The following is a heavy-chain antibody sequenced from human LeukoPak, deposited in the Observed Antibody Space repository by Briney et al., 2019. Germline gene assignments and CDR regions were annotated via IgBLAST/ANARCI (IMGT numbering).Heavy chain of an antibody. CDR3: ARVLGYYDSSGYLGY. CDR2: INPNSGGT. J-gene: IGHJ4*02. CDR1: GYTFTSYY. D-gene: IGHD3-22*01. V-gene: IGHV1-2*02. Sequence: ASVKVSCKASGYTFTSYYMHWVRQAPGQGLEWMGWINPNSGGTNYAQKFQGRVTMTRDTSISTAYMELSRLRSDDTAVYYCARVLGYYDSSGYLGYWGQGTLVTVSS.